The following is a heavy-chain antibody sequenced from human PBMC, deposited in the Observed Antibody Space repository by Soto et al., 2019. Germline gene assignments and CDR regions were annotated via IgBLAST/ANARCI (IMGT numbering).Heavy chain of an antibody. V-gene: IGHV2-5*02. CDR3: AQVRYSSSWYVGFDI. CDR1: GFSLSTSGVG. J-gene: IGHJ3*02. D-gene: IGHD6-13*01. CDR2: IYWDDDK. Sequence: QITLKESGPTLVKPTQTLTLTCTFSGFSLSTSGVGVGWIRQPPGKALEWLALIYWDDDKRYSPSLKSRFTITKDTSKNQVVLTMTNMNPVDTATYYCAQVRYSSSWYVGFDIWVEGRMVTVAS.